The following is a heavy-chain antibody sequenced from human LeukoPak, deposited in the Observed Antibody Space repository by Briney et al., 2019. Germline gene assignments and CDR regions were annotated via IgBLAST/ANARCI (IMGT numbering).Heavy chain of an antibody. D-gene: IGHD4-17*01. CDR2: ISSSGDYR. V-gene: IGHV3-21*01. J-gene: IGHJ4*02. Sequence: GGSLRLSCAASGFTFSTYSMHWVRQAPGKGLEWVSSISSSGDYRYYADSLKGRFTISRDNAKNSLYLQMNSLRAEDTAVYSCAREWSYDYGDYVWGQGTLVTVSS. CDR1: GFTFSTYS. CDR3: AREWSYDYGDYV.